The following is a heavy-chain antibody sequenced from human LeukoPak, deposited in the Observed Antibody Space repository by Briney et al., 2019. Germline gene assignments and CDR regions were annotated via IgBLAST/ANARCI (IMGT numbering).Heavy chain of an antibody. CDR1: VFTLSSDA. V-gene: IGHV3-23*01. J-gene: IGHJ4*02. CDR2: ITGSGTGT. Sequence: GGSLRLSCAPSVFTLSSDAMSWGRQAPGKGLEWVSAITGSGTGTYYADSVKGRFTISRDDSKNTLYLQMNSLRAEDTDVYYCAGMGKDSFDYWGQGTLVTVSS. D-gene: IGHD2-15*01. CDR3: AGMGKDSFDY.